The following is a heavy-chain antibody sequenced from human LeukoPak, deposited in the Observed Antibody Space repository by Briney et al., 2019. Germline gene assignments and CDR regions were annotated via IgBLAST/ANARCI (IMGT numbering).Heavy chain of an antibody. D-gene: IGHD6-19*01. CDR1: GGSFSGYY. CDR2: INHSGST. Sequence: SETLSLTCAVYGGSFSGYYWSWIRQPPGKGLEWIGEINHSGSTNYNPSLKSRVTISVDTSKNHFSLNPNSVTAADTAVYYCARSGGWFFALGVDYWGQGILVTVSS. CDR3: ARSGGWFFALGVDY. V-gene: IGHV4-34*01. J-gene: IGHJ4*02.